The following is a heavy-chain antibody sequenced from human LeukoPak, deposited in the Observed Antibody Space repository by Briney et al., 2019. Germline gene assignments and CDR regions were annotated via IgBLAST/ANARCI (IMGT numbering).Heavy chain of an antibody. D-gene: IGHD6-13*01. CDR1: GFTFSSYE. V-gene: IGHV3-21*01. CDR3: AIVPNSLAAAGFRAFDI. J-gene: IGHJ3*02. Sequence: PGGSLRLSCAASGFTFSSYEMNWVRQAPGKGLEWVSSISSSSSYIYYADSVKGRFTISRDNAKNSLYLQMNSLRAEDTAVYYCAIVPNSLAAAGFRAFDIWGQGTMVTVSS. CDR2: ISSSSSYI.